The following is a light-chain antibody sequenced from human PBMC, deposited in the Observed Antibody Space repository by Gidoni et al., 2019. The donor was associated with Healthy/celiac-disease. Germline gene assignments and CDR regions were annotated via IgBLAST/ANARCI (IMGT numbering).Light chain of an antibody. J-gene: IGKJ4*01. CDR3: QQSYSTPQRT. V-gene: IGKV1-39*01. Sequence: DIQMTQSPSSLSASVGDRVTITCRASQSISSYLNWYQQKPGKAPQLLIYAASSLQSGVPSRFSGSGSGTDFTLTISSLQPEDFATYYCQQSYSTPQRTFGGGTKVEIK. CDR2: AAS. CDR1: QSISSY.